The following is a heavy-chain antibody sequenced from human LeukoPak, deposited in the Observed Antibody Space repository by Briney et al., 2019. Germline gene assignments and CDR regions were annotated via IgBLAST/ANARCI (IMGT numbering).Heavy chain of an antibody. CDR1: GFTFSSYA. Sequence: GGSLRLSCAASGFTFSSYAMRWVRQAPGKGLEWVSAISGSGGSTYYADSVKGRFTISRDNSKNTLYLQMNSLRAEDTAVYYCAKARYCSSTSCYSLDYWGQGTLVTVSS. J-gene: IGHJ4*02. CDR3: AKARYCSSTSCYSLDY. V-gene: IGHV3-23*01. D-gene: IGHD2-2*02. CDR2: ISGSGGST.